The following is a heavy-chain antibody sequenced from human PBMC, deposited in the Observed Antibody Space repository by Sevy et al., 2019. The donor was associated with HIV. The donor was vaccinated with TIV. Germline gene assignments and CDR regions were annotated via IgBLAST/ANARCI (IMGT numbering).Heavy chain of an antibody. CDR2: IYYSGST. CDR1: GGSISSSSYY. D-gene: IGHD3-10*01. J-gene: IGHJ4*02. Sequence: SETLSLTCTVSGGSISSSSYYWGWIRQPPGKGLEWIGNIYYSGSTYYNPSLKRGVTISVDTSKNQFSLKLSSVTAADTAVYYCARLGRGEILYYFDYWGQGTLVTVSS. CDR3: ARLGRGEILYYFDY. V-gene: IGHV4-39*01.